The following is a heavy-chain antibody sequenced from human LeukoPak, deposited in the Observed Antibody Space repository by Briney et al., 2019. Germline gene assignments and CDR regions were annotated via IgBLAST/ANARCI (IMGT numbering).Heavy chain of an antibody. CDR3: AHRFGRTFDY. D-gene: IGHD3/OR15-3a*01. V-gene: IGHV2-5*01. CDR1: GFSLRTSGVG. Sequence: SGPTLANSTQPRTLTCTFSGFSLRTSGVGVGWIRQPPEKALEWLAIIYWNDDKLYSPSLKSRLTITKDTSKNQVVLTMTNMDPVDTATYYCAHRFGRTFDYWGQGTLVTVSS. J-gene: IGHJ4*02. CDR2: IYWNDDK.